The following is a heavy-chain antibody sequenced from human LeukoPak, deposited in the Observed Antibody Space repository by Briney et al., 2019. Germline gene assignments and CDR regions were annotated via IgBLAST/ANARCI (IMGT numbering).Heavy chain of an antibody. J-gene: IGHJ4*02. CDR2: IVPIFGTA. Sequence: SVKVSCKASGGTFSSYAISWVRQAPGQRLEWMGGIVPIFGTANYAQKFQGRVTITADESTSTAYMELSSLRSEDTAVYYCARGLRYYYDSSGYCYPYWGQGTLVTVSS. CDR1: GGTFSSYA. CDR3: ARGLRYYYDSSGYCYPY. V-gene: IGHV1-69*01. D-gene: IGHD3-22*01.